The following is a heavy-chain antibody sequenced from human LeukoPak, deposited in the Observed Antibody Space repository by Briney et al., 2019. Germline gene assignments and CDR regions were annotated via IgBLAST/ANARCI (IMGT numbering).Heavy chain of an antibody. D-gene: IGHD6-13*01. Sequence: ASVKVSCKVSGYTLTELSMHWVRQAPGKGLEWMGGFDPEDGETIYAQKFQGRVTMTRDTSTSTVYMELSSLRSEDTAVYYCARDSVVYSSSWTNPDFFDYWGQGTLVTVSS. CDR3: ARDSVVYSSSWTNPDFFDY. V-gene: IGHV1-24*01. CDR1: GYTLTELS. J-gene: IGHJ4*02. CDR2: FDPEDGET.